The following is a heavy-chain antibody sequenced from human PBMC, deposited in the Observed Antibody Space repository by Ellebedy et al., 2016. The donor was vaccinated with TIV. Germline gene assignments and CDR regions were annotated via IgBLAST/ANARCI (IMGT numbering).Heavy chain of an antibody. V-gene: IGHV3-66*01. CDR1: GFTINSNY. D-gene: IGHD1-7*01. J-gene: IGHJ3*02. Sequence: GESLKISCVVSGFTINSNYMSWVRQAPGKGLEWVSVISVAGGTYYADSVKGRFTISRDNFRNTLFLQMNGLRAEDTAVYYCAGESFNDADLDLWGLFDIWGQGTTVTVSS. CDR2: ISVAGGT. CDR3: AGESFNDADLDLWGLFDI.